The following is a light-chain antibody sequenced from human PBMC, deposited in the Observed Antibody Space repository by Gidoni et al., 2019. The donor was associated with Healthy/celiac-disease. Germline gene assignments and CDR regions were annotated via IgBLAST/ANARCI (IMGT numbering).Light chain of an antibody. Sequence: EIVLTQSPGTLSLSPGERATLSCRASQSVSSSYLAWYQQKPGQAPRPLINGASSRATGSPDRFSGSGSGTDFTLTISRREPEDFAVYYCQQYGSSPGITFGPGTKVDIK. CDR2: GAS. V-gene: IGKV3-20*01. CDR1: QSVSSSY. J-gene: IGKJ3*01. CDR3: QQYGSSPGIT.